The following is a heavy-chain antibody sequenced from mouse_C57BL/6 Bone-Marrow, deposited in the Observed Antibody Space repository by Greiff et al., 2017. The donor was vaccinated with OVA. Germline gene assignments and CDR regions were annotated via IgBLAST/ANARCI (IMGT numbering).Heavy chain of an antibody. CDR3: TSYGTFDY. D-gene: IGHD2-1*01. CDR2: IDPENGDT. J-gene: IGHJ2*01. V-gene: IGHV14-4*01. CDR1: GFNIKDDY. Sequence: VHVKQSGAELVRPGASVKLSCTASGFNIKDDYMHWVKQRHEKGLEWIGRIDPENGDTEYAWKFKGKATMTADTSSNTPYLQLSSLTSEDTSVYYFTSYGTFDYWGQGTTLTVSA.